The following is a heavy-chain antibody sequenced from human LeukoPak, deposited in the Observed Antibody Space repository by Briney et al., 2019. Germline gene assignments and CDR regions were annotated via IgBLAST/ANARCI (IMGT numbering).Heavy chain of an antibody. Sequence: SETLSLTFTVSGYSISSGYYWGWVRQPPGKGLEWIGSIYHSGSTDYTAPLKSPVTISVATSKNHFSLKLSSGTAADTAVYYCARWVPYCGTTSCSDRGNWFDPWGQGTLVTVSS. CDR1: GYSISSGYY. D-gene: IGHD2-2*01. CDR2: IYHSGST. CDR3: ARWVPYCGTTSCSDRGNWFDP. J-gene: IGHJ5*02. V-gene: IGHV4-38-2*02.